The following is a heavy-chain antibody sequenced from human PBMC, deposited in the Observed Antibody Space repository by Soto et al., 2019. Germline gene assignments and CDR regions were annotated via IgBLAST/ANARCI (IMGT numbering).Heavy chain of an antibody. CDR2: ISGSGGST. Sequence: GGSLRLSCAASGFTFSSYAMSWVRQAPGKGLEWVSVISGSGGSTYYADSVKGRFTISRDNSKNTLYLQMNSLRAEDTAVYYCAKDPDYYDSSGYQGNFDYWGQGTLVTVSS. V-gene: IGHV3-23*01. D-gene: IGHD3-22*01. CDR3: AKDPDYYDSSGYQGNFDY. J-gene: IGHJ4*02. CDR1: GFTFSSYA.